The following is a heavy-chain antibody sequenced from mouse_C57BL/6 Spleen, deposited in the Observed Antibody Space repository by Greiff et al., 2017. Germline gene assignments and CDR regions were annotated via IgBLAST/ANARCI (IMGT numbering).Heavy chain of an antibody. V-gene: IGHV1-52*01. J-gene: IGHJ3*01. CDR3: ARRDYDWFAY. CDR1: GYTFTSYW. Sequence: QVQLQQPGAELVRPGSSVKLSCKASGYTFTSYWMHWVKQRPIQGLEWIGNIDPSDSETHYNQKFKDKATLTVDKSSSTAYMQHSSLTSEDSAVXYCARRDYDWFAYWGQGTLVTVSA. CDR2: IDPSDSET. D-gene: IGHD2-4*01.